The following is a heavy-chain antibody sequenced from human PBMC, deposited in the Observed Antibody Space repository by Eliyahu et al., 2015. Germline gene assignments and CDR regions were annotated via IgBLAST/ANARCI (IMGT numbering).Heavy chain of an antibody. CDR2: INTNTGNP. J-gene: IGHJ4*02. CDR1: GYTFXSHS. V-gene: IGHV7-4-1*02. Sequence: QVQLVQSGSELKKPGASVKVSCKASGYTFXSHSMXWVRQAPGQGLEWMGWINTNTGNPTYAQGFTGRFVFSLDTSVSTAYLQISSLKTEDTAVYYCARYCSSTSCYALDYWGQGTLVTVSS. CDR3: ARYCSSTSCYALDY. D-gene: IGHD2-2*01.